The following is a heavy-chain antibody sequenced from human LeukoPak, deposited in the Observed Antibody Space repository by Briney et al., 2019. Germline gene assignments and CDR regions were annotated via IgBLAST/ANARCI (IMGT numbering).Heavy chain of an antibody. V-gene: IGHV1-46*01. CDR3: ARDSGPQIVVVPAAMGTYNWFDP. CDR1: GYTFTSYY. CDR2: INPSGGST. D-gene: IGHD2-2*01. J-gene: IGHJ5*02. Sequence: ASVKVSCKASGYTFTSYYMHWVRQAPRQGLEWMGIINPSGGSTSYAQKFQGRVTMTRDMSTSTVYMELSSLRSEDTAVYYCARDSGPQIVVVPAAMGTYNWFDPWGQGTLVTVSS.